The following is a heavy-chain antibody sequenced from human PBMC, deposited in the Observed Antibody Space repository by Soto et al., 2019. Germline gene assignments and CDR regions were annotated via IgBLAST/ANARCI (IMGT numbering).Heavy chain of an antibody. D-gene: IGHD3-10*01. CDR2: INPHSGGT. Sequence: QVRLVQSGAEMKKPGASVKVSCRTSGYTFTGYHIHWVRQAPGQGLEWMGWINPHSGGTNYAQEFQGRLTMTRDTSISTVYMDLSGLTSDDTALYYCGRDDYGIFPYWGQGSLVTVSS. CDR1: GYTFTGYH. V-gene: IGHV1-2*02. CDR3: GRDDYGIFPY. J-gene: IGHJ4*02.